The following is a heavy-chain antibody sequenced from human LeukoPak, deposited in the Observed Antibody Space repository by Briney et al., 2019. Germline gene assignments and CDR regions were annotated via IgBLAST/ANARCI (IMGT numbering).Heavy chain of an antibody. CDR3: ARDKTIFGPPAWFDP. Sequence: ASVKVSCKASGGTFSSYAISWVRQAPGQGLEWMGRIIPIFGTANYARKLQGRVTITTDESTSTAYMELSSLRSEDTAVYYCARDKTIFGPPAWFDPWGQGTLVTVSS. D-gene: IGHD3-9*01. V-gene: IGHV1-69*05. J-gene: IGHJ5*02. CDR1: GGTFSSYA. CDR2: IIPIFGTA.